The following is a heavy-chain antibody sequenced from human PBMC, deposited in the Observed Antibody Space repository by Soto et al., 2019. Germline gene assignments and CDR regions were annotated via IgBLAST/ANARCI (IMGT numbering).Heavy chain of an antibody. D-gene: IGHD3-22*01. Sequence: EVQLLESGGGLVQPGGSLRLSCAASGFTFSSYAMSWVRQTPGKGLEWVSAISGSGGSTYDADSVKGRFTISRDNSKNTLYLQMNSLRAEDTAVYYCANPSHYYDSSAYAVGWGQGTLVTVSS. CDR3: ANPSHYYDSSAYAVG. CDR2: ISGSGGST. CDR1: GFTFSSYA. V-gene: IGHV3-23*01. J-gene: IGHJ4*02.